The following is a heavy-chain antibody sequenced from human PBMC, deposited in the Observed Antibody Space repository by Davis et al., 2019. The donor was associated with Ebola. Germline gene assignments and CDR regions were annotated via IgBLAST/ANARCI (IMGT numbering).Heavy chain of an antibody. Sequence: GESLNISCKDSGNSFNTHWIGWLLQMPLMGLEWMGIIYTGDSDTRYSPSFRGQVTISADKSISTAYLQWNHLKASDTAMYYCASLRRTITGMDDAFDIWGQGTMVTVSS. CDR1: GNSFNTHW. V-gene: IGHV5-51*01. CDR3: ASLRRTITGMDDAFDI. CDR2: IYTGDSDT. J-gene: IGHJ3*02. D-gene: IGHD1-20*01.